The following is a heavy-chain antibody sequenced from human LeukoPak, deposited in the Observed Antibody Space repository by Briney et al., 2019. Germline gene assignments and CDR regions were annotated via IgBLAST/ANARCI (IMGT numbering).Heavy chain of an antibody. CDR1: GFTFSSYG. V-gene: IGHV3-33*01. CDR2: IWYDGSHK. D-gene: IGHD3-22*01. J-gene: IGHJ4*02. CDR3: ATDSSGYHSLDY. Sequence: GGSLRLSCAASGFTFSSYGMHWVRQAPGKGLEWVAVIWYDGSHKYYADSVKGRFTVSRDNSKNTLYLQMNSLRAEDTAVYYCATDSSGYHSLDYWGQGTLVTVSS.